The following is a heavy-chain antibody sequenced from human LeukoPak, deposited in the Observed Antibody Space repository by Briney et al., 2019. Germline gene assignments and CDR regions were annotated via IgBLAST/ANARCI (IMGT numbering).Heavy chain of an antibody. Sequence: SETLSLNCTVSGGSISSYYWNWIRQPPGKGLEWIGYIYYSGSTYYNPSLKSRVTISVDTSKNQFSLKLSSVTAADTAVYYCAGQDCSGGSCYQYFQHWGQGTLVTVSS. J-gene: IGHJ1*01. CDR1: GGSISSYY. CDR2: IYYSGST. V-gene: IGHV4-59*08. D-gene: IGHD2-15*01. CDR3: AGQDCSGGSCYQYFQH.